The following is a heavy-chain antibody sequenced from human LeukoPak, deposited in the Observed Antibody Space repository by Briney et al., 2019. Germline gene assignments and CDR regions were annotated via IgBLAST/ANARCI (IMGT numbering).Heavy chain of an antibody. Sequence: GASVKVSCKASGGTLSSYAISWVRQAPGQGLEWMGGIIPIFGTANYAQKFQGRVTITADESTSTAYMELSSLRSEDTAVYYCASTSGIAAPFDYWGQGTLVTVSS. D-gene: IGHD6-6*01. CDR3: ASTSGIAAPFDY. J-gene: IGHJ4*02. CDR2: IIPIFGTA. CDR1: GGTLSSYA. V-gene: IGHV1-69*13.